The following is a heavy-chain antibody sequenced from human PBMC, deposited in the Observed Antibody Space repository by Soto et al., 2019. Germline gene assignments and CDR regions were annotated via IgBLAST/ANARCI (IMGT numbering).Heavy chain of an antibody. CDR1: GFTFSSYS. CDR3: ARDKGSSPRFQH. CDR2: ISSSSSYI. V-gene: IGHV3-21*01. J-gene: IGHJ1*01. Sequence: EVQLVESGGGLFKPGGSLRLSCAASGFTFSSYSMNWVRQAPGKGLEWVSAISSSSSYIYYADSVKGRFTISRDNAKNSLYLQMNGLRAEDTAVYYCARDKGSSPRFQHWGQGTLVTVSS.